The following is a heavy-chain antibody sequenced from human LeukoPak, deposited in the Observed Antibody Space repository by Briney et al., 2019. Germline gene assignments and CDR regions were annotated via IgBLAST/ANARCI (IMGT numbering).Heavy chain of an antibody. J-gene: IGHJ4*02. CDR1: GFTFSSYW. CDR2: IKTDGSST. CDR3: AKRDGYNSNPLKD. D-gene: IGHD5-24*01. Sequence: GGSLRLSCAASGFTFSSYWMHWVRQGPGKGLVWVSRIKTDGSSTSYADSVKGRFTISRDNAKNTLYLQMNSLRAEDTALYYCAKRDGYNSNPLKDWGQGTLVTVSS. V-gene: IGHV3-74*01.